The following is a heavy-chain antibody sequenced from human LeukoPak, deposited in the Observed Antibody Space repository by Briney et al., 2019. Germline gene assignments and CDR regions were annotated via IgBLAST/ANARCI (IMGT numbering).Heavy chain of an antibody. CDR3: ARGGYCSGGSCYFHFDY. J-gene: IGHJ4*02. Sequence: GSSVKVSCKASGGTFGSYAISWVRQAPGQGLEWMGRIIPIFGTANYAQKFQGRVTITTDESTSTAYMELSSLRSEDAAVYYCARGGYCSGGSCYFHFDYWGQGTLVTVSS. D-gene: IGHD2-15*01. V-gene: IGHV1-69*05. CDR1: GGTFGSYA. CDR2: IIPIFGTA.